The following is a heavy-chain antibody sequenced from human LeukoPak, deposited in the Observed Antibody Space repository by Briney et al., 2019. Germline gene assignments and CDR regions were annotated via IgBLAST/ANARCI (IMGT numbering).Heavy chain of an antibody. CDR3: ARVTWLSAAGTEGNFDY. CDR1: GFTFSSYA. V-gene: IGHV3-30*04. Sequence: GGSLRLSCAASGFTFSSYAMHWVRQAPGKGLEWVAVISYDGSNKYYADSVKGRFTISRNNSKNTLYLQKNNLRGEDTAVYYCARVTWLSAAGTEGNFDYWGQGTLVTVSS. CDR2: ISYDGSNK. D-gene: IGHD6-13*01. J-gene: IGHJ4*02.